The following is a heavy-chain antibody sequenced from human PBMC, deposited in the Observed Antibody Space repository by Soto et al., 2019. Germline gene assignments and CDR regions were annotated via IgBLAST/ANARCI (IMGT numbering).Heavy chain of an antibody. CDR1: GGTFSSYA. D-gene: IGHD6-19*01. CDR3: ARDHPSRNSVYSSGWYGNY. Sequence: WASVKVSCKASGGTFSSYAISWVRQAPGQGLEWMGGIIPIFGTANYAQKFQGRVTITADESTSTAYMELSSLRSEDTAVYYCARDHPSRNSVYSSGWYGNYWGQGTLVTVSS. CDR2: IIPIFGTA. J-gene: IGHJ4*02. V-gene: IGHV1-69*13.